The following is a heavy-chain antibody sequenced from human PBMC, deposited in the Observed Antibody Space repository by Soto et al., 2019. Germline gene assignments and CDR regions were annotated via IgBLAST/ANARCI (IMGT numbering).Heavy chain of an antibody. CDR1: GFTFNNAW. CDR2: MKSNGAT. CDR3: PAYLSPPEGPSYPIDY. J-gene: IGHJ4*02. V-gene: IGHV3-15*01. D-gene: IGHD1-26*01. Sequence: EVQLVESGGGLVTPGGSLRLSCVVSGFTFNNAWMNWVRQAPGKGLEWVGRMKSNGATDYAAFVKGRFTFSRDDSRGTLYLQMNSLETEDTAVYYCPAYLSPPEGPSYPIDYWGQGTLVTVSS.